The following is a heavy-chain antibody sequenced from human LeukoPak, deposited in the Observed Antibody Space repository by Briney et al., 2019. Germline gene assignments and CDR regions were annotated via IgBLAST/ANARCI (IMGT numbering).Heavy chain of an antibody. CDR3: VGDGPFGSGTFGY. CDR1: GFSFSRSW. D-gene: IGHD3-10*01. J-gene: IGHJ4*02. CDR2: IKVDGSEK. Sequence: GSLRLSCVASGFSFSRSWMSWVRQAPGKGLEWVANIKVDGSEKHYLDSVEGRFIISRDNAKNSLHLQMNSLRAEDTAEYYCVGDGPFGSGTFGYWAQGTLVSVSS. V-gene: IGHV3-7*01.